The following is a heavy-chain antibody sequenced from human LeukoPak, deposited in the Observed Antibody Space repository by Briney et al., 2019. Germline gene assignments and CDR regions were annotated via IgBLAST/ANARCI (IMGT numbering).Heavy chain of an antibody. Sequence: SETLSLTCTVSGDSITNYYWAWIRQPAGKGLELIGRIFTSGFTTYDPSLKSRVSMPFDTSNNQFSLKLNSVTAADTAVYYCAAGPVGHISRAFDLWGQGNLVIVSS. J-gene: IGHJ4*02. CDR2: IFTSGFT. V-gene: IGHV4-4*07. CDR1: GDSITNYY. CDR3: AAGPVGHISRAFDL.